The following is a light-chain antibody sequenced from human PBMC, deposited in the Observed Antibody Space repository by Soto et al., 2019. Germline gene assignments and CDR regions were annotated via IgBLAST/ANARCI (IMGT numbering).Light chain of an antibody. CDR1: QSVTSSY. Sequence: EIVLTQSPGTLTLSPGERATLTCRASQSVTSSYLAWYQQKPGQAPRLLIFGASNRATGIPDRFSGSGSGTDFTLIISRLEPKDSALYYCQQYGSSPPLFSFGPGTKVDIK. CDR3: QQYGSSPPLFS. J-gene: IGKJ3*01. V-gene: IGKV3-20*01. CDR2: GAS.